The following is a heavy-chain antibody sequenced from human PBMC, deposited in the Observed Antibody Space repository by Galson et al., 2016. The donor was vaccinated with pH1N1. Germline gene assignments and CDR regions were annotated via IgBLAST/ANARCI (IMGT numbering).Heavy chain of an antibody. D-gene: IGHD3-22*01. V-gene: IGHV3-9*01. Sequence: SLRLSCAASGFTFEDFALHWVRQGPGKGLEWVSGISWNRGAIDYAESVKGRFTISRDNAKNSLYLQMDSLRAEDTALYYCVKDRAFYYDSSGYDYAFDIWGQGTMVT. CDR1: GFTFEDFA. CDR2: ISWNRGAI. CDR3: VKDRAFYYDSSGYDYAFDI. J-gene: IGHJ3*02.